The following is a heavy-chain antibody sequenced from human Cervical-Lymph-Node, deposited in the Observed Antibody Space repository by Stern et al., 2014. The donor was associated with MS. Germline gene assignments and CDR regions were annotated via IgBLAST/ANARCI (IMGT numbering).Heavy chain of an antibody. D-gene: IGHD3-9*01. CDR3: ARDGILTGYYGY. CDR2: INPNTGGT. V-gene: IGHV1-2*06. CDR1: GYTFTGYY. J-gene: IGHJ4*02. Sequence: QMQLVQSGAEVKKPGASVKVSCKASGYTFTGYYIHWVRQAPGQGLEWMGRINPNTGGTNYAQKFQGRVTMTRDTSISTAYMELSRLRSDDTAVYYCARDGILTGYYGYWGQGTQVTVSS.